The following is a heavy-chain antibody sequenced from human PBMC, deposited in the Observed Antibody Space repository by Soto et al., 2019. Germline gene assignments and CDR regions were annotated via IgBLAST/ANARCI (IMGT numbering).Heavy chain of an antibody. CDR3: ARHDCRRTSCYNDVFDP. J-gene: IGHJ5*02. V-gene: IGHV1-2*02. CDR1: GYNFIGYY. D-gene: IGHD3-10*01. Sequence: ASVKVSCKASGYNFIGYYIHWVRQAPGQGLEWMGWINPNGGDTTYAQNFQGRVTMTRDTSINTAYLELNRLKSDDTAVYYCARHDCRRTSCYNDVFDPWGQGTLVTVSS. CDR2: INPNGGDT.